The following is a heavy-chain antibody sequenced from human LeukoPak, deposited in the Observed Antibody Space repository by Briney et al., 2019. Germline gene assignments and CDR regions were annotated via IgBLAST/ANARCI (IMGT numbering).Heavy chain of an antibody. V-gene: IGHV3-33*01. Sequence: GGSLRLSCAASGFAFSTYVMHWVRQAPGKGLEWVAIIWYDGSNKYYADSVKGRFTISRDNAKNSLYLEVNSLRDEDTALYYCALYFYDSSGYPSFDYWGQGTLVTVSS. J-gene: IGHJ4*02. CDR3: ALYFYDSSGYPSFDY. CDR1: GFAFSTYV. CDR2: IWYDGSNK. D-gene: IGHD3-22*01.